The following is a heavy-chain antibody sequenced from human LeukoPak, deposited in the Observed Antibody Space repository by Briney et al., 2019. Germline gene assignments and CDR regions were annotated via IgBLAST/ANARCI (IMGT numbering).Heavy chain of an antibody. J-gene: IGHJ6*02. CDR3: ARDRGTPFYYYYGTDV. CDR1: GGSISSHY. Sequence: SETLSLTCTVSGGSISSHYWSWIRQPPGKGLEWIGYIYYSGSTNYNPSLKSRVTISVDTSRTQFSLKLSSVTAADTAVYYCARDRGTPFYYYYGTDVWGQGTTVTVSS. CDR2: IYYSGST. V-gene: IGHV4-59*11. D-gene: IGHD2-15*01.